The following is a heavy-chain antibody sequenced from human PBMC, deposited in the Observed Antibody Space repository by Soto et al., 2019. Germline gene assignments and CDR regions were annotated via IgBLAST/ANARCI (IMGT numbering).Heavy chain of an antibody. D-gene: IGHD2-15*01. CDR1: GVSFSGYY. CDR2: INHRGST. Sequence: SETLSLTCAVSGVSFSGYYWSWIRQPPGKGLEWIGEINHRGSTNYSPSLKSRVTISVDTSKNQFSLKLSSVTAADTAVYYCARGRGASYSMDFWGKAPTVTVSS. CDR3: ARGRGASYSMDF. V-gene: IGHV4-34*01. J-gene: IGHJ6*04.